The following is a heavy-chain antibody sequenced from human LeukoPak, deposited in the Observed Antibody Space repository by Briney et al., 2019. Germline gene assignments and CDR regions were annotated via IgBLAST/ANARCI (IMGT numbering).Heavy chain of an antibody. CDR1: GGSIRSYY. CDR2: MYYSGST. CDR3: ARVGYSYGHDY. J-gene: IGHJ4*02. D-gene: IGHD5-18*01. Sequence: PSETLSLTCTVSGGSIRSYYWSWIRQPPGKGLEWIGYMYYSGSTNYNPSLKSRVTISVDMSKNQLSLKLSSVTAADTAVYYCARVGYSYGHDYWGQGTLVTVSS. V-gene: IGHV4-59*01.